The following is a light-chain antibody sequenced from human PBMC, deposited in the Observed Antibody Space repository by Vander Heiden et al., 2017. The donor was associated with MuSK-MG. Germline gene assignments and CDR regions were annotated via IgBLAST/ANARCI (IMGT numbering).Light chain of an antibody. CDR2: AAS. V-gene: IGKV1-39*01. Sequence: DIKMTQSPSSLSASVGDRVTITCRASQSIGTYLNWYHQKPGKAPKFLIYAASNLESGVPSRFSGSGSGTDFTLTVSNLQPEDFATYYCQQSYSLPLTFGGGTKVEIK. J-gene: IGKJ4*01. CDR1: QSIGTY. CDR3: QQSYSLPLT.